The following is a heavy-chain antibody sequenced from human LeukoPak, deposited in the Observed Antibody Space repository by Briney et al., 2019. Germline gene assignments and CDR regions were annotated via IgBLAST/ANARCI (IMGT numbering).Heavy chain of an antibody. D-gene: IGHD3-10*01. Sequence: GGSLRLSCAASGFTFSSYAMSWVRQAPEKGLEWVATISGSGGGTYYADSVKGRFTISRDDSKNTLYLQMNSLRDEDTAVYYCTRWLSHWGQGTLVTVSS. J-gene: IGHJ4*02. CDR1: GFTFSSYA. CDR2: ISGSGGGT. CDR3: TRWLSH. V-gene: IGHV3-23*01.